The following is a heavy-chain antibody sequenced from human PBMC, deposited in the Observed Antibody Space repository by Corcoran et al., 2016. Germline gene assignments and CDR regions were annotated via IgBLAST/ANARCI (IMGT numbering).Heavy chain of an antibody. CDR2: IYYSGST. V-gene: IGHV4-59*01. CDR1: GGSISSYY. Sequence: QVQLQESGPGLVKPSETLSLTCTVSGGSISSYYWSWIRQPPGKGLEWIGYIYYSGSTNYNPSLKSRVTISVDTSKNQFSLKLSSVTAADTAVYYCARGGDFWSGYYSRVDYWGQGTLVTVSS. CDR3: ARGGDFWSGYYSRVDY. J-gene: IGHJ4*02. D-gene: IGHD3-3*01.